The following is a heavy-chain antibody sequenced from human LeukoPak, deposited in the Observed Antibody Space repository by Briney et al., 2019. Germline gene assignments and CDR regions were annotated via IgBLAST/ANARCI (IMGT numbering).Heavy chain of an antibody. V-gene: IGHV4-34*01. CDR3: ARDRIQLWYQDYYYYGMDV. J-gene: IGHJ6*02. CDR1: GGSFSGYY. D-gene: IGHD5-18*01. CDR2: INHSGST. Sequence: SETLSLTCAVYGGSFSGYYWSWIRQPPGKGLEWIGEINHSGSTNYNPSLKSRVTISVDTSKNQFSLKLSSVTAADTAVYYCARDRIQLWYQDYYYYGMDVWGQGTTVTVSS.